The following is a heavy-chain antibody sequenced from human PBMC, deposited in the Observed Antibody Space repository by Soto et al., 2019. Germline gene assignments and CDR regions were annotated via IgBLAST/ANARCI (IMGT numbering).Heavy chain of an antibody. J-gene: IGHJ6*02. D-gene: IGHD5-18*01. CDR3: ARAPAAMGHGDYYGMDV. Sequence: EVQLVESGGGLIHPGGSLRLSCAASGFTVSSHYMSWVRQAPGKGLEWVSVIYSGGSTYYADSVKGRFTISRDKSKNTLYLQMNRLRAEDTAVYYCARAPAAMGHGDYYGMDVWGQGTTVTVSS. V-gene: IGHV3-53*01. CDR2: IYSGGST. CDR1: GFTVSSHY.